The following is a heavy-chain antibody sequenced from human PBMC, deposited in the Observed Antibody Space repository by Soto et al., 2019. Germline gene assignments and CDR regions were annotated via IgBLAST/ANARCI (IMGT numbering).Heavy chain of an antibody. J-gene: IGHJ3*02. Sequence: PGGSLRLSCAASGFTFSGSAMHWVRQASGKGLEWVGRIRSKANSYATAYAASVKGRFTISRDDSKNTAYLQMNSLKTEDTAVDYCTTFDYDDAFDIWGQGTMVTVS. CDR1: GFTFSGSA. CDR3: TTFDYDDAFDI. CDR2: IRSKANSYAT. D-gene: IGHD4-17*01. V-gene: IGHV3-73*01.